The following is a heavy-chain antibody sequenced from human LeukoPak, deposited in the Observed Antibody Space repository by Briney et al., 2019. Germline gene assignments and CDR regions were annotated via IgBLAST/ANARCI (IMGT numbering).Heavy chain of an antibody. J-gene: IGHJ4*02. CDR2: INPDNGNT. CDR1: GGTFSSYA. D-gene: IGHD3-10*01. CDR3: ARDRGGSGDFDY. Sequence: ASVKVSCKASGGTFSSYAISWVRQAPGQGLEWMGWINPDNGNTQYSQKFLGRVTITRDTSASTAYMELSSLRSEDTAVYYCARDRGGSGDFDYWGQGTLVTVSS. V-gene: IGHV1-3*01.